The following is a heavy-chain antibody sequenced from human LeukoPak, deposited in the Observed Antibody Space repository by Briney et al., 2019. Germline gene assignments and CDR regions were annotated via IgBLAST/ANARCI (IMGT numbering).Heavy chain of an antibody. CDR3: ARDTGIAVAGTIDY. J-gene: IGHJ4*02. CDR1: GFSFSSYA. CDR2: ISYDGSNK. D-gene: IGHD6-19*01. V-gene: IGHV3-30-3*01. Sequence: GGSLRPSCAASGFSFSSYAMHWVRQAPGKGLEWVAVISYDGSNKYYADSVEGRFTISRDNSKNTLYLQMNSLRAEDTAVYYCARDTGIAVAGTIDYWGQGTLVTVSS.